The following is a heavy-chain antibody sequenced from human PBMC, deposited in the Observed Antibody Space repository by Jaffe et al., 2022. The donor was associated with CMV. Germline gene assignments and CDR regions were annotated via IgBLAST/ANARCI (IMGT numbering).Heavy chain of an antibody. V-gene: IGHV4-34*01. J-gene: IGHJ4*02. CDR1: GGSFSGYY. CDR3: ARAKRPFCPFDY. D-gene: IGHD3-3*01. CDR2: INHSGST. Sequence: QVQLQQWGAGLLKPSETLSLTCAVYGGSFSGYYWSWIRQPPGKGLEWIGEINHSGSTNYNPSLKSRVTISVDTSKNQFSLKLSSVTAADTAVYYCARAKRPFCPFDYWGQGTLVTVSS.